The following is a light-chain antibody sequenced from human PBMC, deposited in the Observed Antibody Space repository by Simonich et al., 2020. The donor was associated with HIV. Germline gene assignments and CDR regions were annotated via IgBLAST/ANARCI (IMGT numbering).Light chain of an antibody. V-gene: IGKV1-39*01. CDR1: QDISNY. CDR3: QQTYNTPPWT. J-gene: IGKJ1*01. Sequence: DIQMTQSPSSLSASVGDRVTITCQASQDISNYLNWSQQKPGKAPKLLIYDASSLQSGVPSRFSGSGAGTDFTLTISSLQPEDFTTYYCQQTYNTPPWTFGQGTKVEIK. CDR2: DAS.